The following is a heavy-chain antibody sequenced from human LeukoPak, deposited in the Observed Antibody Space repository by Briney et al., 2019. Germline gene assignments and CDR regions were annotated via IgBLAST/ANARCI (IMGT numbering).Heavy chain of an antibody. J-gene: IGHJ4*02. Sequence: ASVKVSCKASGYTFTSYDINWVRQAPGQGLEWMGWISAYNGNTNYAQKLQGRVTMTTDTSTSTAYMELRSLRSDDTAVYYCARDEEAGYSSGPGYWGQGTLVTVSS. CDR2: ISAYNGNT. V-gene: IGHV1-18*01. D-gene: IGHD6-19*01. CDR1: GYTFTSYD. CDR3: ARDEEAGYSSGPGY.